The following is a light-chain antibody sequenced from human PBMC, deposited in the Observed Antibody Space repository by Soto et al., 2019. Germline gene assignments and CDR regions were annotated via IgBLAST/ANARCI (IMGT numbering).Light chain of an antibody. V-gene: IGKV3-11*01. CDR1: QSISRY. CDR2: GAS. CDR3: QQRSNWPLT. Sequence: ILLTQSPGTLSLSPGERTTLSCRASQSISRYLAWYQQKPGQGPRLLIYGASSRDTGTPDRFSGSGSGTDFTLPISRLEPEDFEVYYCQQRSNWPLTFGQGTRLEIK. J-gene: IGKJ5*01.